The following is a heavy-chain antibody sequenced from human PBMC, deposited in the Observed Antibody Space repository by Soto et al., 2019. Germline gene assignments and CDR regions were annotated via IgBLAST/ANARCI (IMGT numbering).Heavy chain of an antibody. V-gene: IGHV4-34*02. CDR2: INHMGYT. CDR1: GESFIGYY. CDR3: ARTDIVTTNWFDP. Sequence: QVHLQQWGAGLLKPSETLSLTCAVYGESFIGYYWTWIRQPPGKGLEWIGEINHMGYTNYNPSLKSRVTISIDTSKNQFSLKLTSVTAADTSVYYCARTDIVTTNWFDPWGRGTLVTVSS. J-gene: IGHJ5*02. D-gene: IGHD5-12*01.